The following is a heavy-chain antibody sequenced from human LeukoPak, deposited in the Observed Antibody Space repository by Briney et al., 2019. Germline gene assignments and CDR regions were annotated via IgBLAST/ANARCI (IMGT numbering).Heavy chain of an antibody. Sequence: SVKVSCKASGYTFTSYDINWVRQATGQGLEWMGGIIPIFGTANYAQKFQGRVTITADKSTSTAYMELRSLRSDDTAVYYCARDDGDGSDYWGQGTLVTVSS. CDR1: GYTFTSYD. D-gene: IGHD5-24*01. CDR3: ARDDGDGSDY. J-gene: IGHJ4*02. CDR2: IIPIFGTA. V-gene: IGHV1-69*06.